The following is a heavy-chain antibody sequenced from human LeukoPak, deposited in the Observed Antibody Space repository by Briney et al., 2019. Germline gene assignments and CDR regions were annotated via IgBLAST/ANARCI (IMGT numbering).Heavy chain of an antibody. CDR3: ATTGTTSGY. Sequence: LEWISYITGNSATIYYADSVRGRFTISRDNSKNSLYLQMNSLRTEDTALYYCATTGTTSGYWGQGTLVTVSS. J-gene: IGHJ4*02. CDR2: ITGNSATI. V-gene: IGHV3-43*02. D-gene: IGHD1-1*01.